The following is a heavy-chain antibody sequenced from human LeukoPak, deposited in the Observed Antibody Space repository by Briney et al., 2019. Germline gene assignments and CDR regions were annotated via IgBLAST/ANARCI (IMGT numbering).Heavy chain of an antibody. CDR3: ARGKDYDFWSGSPYFDY. Sequence: SETLSLTCAVYGGSFSGYYWSWIRQPPGKGLEWIGYIYYSGSTNYNPSLKSRVTISVDTSKNQFSLKLSSVTAADTAVYYCARGKDYDFWSGSPYFDYWGQGTLVTVSS. CDR2: IYYSGST. J-gene: IGHJ4*02. V-gene: IGHV4-59*01. D-gene: IGHD3-3*01. CDR1: GGSFSGYY.